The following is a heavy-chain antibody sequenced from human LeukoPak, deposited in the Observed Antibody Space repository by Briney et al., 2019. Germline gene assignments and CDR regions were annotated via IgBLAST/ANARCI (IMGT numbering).Heavy chain of an antibody. CDR1: GFTFSSYA. V-gene: IGHV3-23*01. J-gene: IGHJ5*02. D-gene: IGHD3-10*01. CDR3: AKASRVWFLEGNWFDP. Sequence: GGSLRLSCAASGFTFSSYAMSWVRQPPGKGLEWVSAISGSGGSTYYADSVKGRFTISRDNSKNTLYLQMNSLRAEDTAVYYCAKASRVWFLEGNWFDPWGQGTLVTVSS. CDR2: ISGSGGST.